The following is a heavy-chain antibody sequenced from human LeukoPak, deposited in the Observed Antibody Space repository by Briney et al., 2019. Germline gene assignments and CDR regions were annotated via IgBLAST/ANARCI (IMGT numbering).Heavy chain of an antibody. CDR2: ISYDGSNK. J-gene: IGHJ4*02. V-gene: IGHV3-30*04. Sequence: KSGGSLRLSCAAPGFTFSSYAMHWVRQAPGKGLEWVAVISYDGSNKYYADSVKGRFTISRDNSKNTLYLQMNSLRAEDTAVYYCARLLDDFWSGYSLDYWGQGTLVTVSS. CDR3: ARLLDDFWSGYSLDY. D-gene: IGHD3-3*01. CDR1: GFTFSSYA.